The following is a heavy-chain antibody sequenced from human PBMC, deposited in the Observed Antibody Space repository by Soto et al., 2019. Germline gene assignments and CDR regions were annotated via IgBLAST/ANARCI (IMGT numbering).Heavy chain of an antibody. CDR3: ARLGHDYGDYSPNVDYYYYMDV. V-gene: IGHV4-59*08. D-gene: IGHD4-17*01. CDR1: GGSISSYY. J-gene: IGHJ6*03. CDR2: IYYSGST. Sequence: SETLSLTCTVSGGSISSYYWSWIRQPPGKGLEWIGYIYYSGSTNYNPSLKSRVTISVDTSKNQFSLKLSSVTAADTAVYYCARLGHDYGDYSPNVDYYYYMDVWGKGTTVTVSS.